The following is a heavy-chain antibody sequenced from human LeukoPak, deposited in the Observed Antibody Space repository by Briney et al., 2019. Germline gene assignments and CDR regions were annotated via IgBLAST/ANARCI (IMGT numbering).Heavy chain of an antibody. CDR1: GYTFTSYD. CDR3: ARGKGLLWFGELMANDY. J-gene: IGHJ4*02. D-gene: IGHD3-10*01. V-gene: IGHV1-8*01. CDR2: MNPNSGNT. Sequence: GASVKVSCKASGYTFTSYDINWVRQATGQGLEWMGWMNPNSGNTGYAQKFQGRVTVTRNTSISTAYMELSSLRSEDTAVYYCARGKGLLWFGELMANDYWGQGTLVTVSS.